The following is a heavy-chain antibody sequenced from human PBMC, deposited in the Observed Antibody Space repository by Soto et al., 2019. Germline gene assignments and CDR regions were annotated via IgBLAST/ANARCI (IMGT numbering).Heavy chain of an antibody. CDR2: LGGRGDNT. D-gene: IGHD3-22*01. V-gene: IGHV3-23*01. J-gene: IGHJ1*01. Sequence: EVQLLESGGGLVQPGGFLRLSCAASGLTFSNYAMSWVPQAPGKGLGWVSSLGGRGDNTYYAESVEGRFTISRDISKNALYLHMNSLRVDDTAIYYCANYYDSSGYPHGFFQHWGQGTLVTVSS. CDR1: GLTFSNYA. CDR3: ANYYDSSGYPHGFFQH.